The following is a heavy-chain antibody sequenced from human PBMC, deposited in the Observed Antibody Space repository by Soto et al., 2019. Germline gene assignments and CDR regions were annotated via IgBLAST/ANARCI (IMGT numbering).Heavy chain of an antibody. D-gene: IGHD3-16*01. J-gene: IGHJ4*02. CDR3: AKDDGTYDYDTSAYLYDY. CDR2: IRWNSANL. Sequence: GGSLRVSCVASGFICEGFAMNWVRQVPGKGLEWVSGIRWNSANLDYAESVKGRFIVSRDNAKNIFYPQMNSLRAEDAALYYCAKDDGTYDYDTSAYLYDYWGQGTLVTV. V-gene: IGHV3-9*01. CDR1: GFICEGFA.